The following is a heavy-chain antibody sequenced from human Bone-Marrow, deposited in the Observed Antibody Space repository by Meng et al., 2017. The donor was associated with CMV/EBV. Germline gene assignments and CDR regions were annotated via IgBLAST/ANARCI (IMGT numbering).Heavy chain of an antibody. D-gene: IGHD2-2*02. CDR2: IIPILGIA. CDR3: ASPRGYCSSTSCYTQVLHDAFDI. Sequence: IGWVRQAPGQGLELMGGIIPILGIANYAQKFQGRVTITADKSTSTAYMELSSLRSEDTAVYYCASPRGYCSSTSCYTQVLHDAFDIWGQGTMVTVSS. J-gene: IGHJ3*02. V-gene: IGHV1-69*10.